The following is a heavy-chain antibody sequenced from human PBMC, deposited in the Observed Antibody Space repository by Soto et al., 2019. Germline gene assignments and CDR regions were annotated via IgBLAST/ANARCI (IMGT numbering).Heavy chain of an antibody. CDR1: GGSISSYG. J-gene: IGHJ4*02. V-gene: IGHV4-59*08. D-gene: IGHD4-17*01. Sequence: SETLCVTSTVSGGSISSYGGSWIRQPPGKGLEWIGYIYYSGSTNYNPSLKSRVTISVDTSKNQFSLKLSSVTAADTAVYYCARRYGPGFDYWGQGTLVTVSS. CDR2: IYYSGST. CDR3: ARRYGPGFDY.